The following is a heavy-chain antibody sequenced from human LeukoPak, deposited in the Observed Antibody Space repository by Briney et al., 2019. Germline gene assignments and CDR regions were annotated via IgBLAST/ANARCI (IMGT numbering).Heavy chain of an antibody. J-gene: IGHJ5*02. CDR3: ARDIGLRKAAPPGWFDP. Sequence: GGSLRLSCAASGFTFSSYWMSWVRQAPGKGLEWVASIKQDGSEKYCVDSVKGRFTISRHNANNSLYLQMNSLRADDTAVYYCARDIGLRKAAPPGWFDPWGQGALVTVSS. D-gene: IGHD6-6*01. V-gene: IGHV3-7*01. CDR2: IKQDGSEK. CDR1: GFTFSSYW.